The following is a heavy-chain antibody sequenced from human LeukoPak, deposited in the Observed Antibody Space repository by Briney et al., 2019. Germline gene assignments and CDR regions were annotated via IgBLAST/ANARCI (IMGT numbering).Heavy chain of an antibody. CDR2: IYYSGST. Sequence: SETLSLTCAVYGGSFSGYYWSWIRQPPGKGLEWIGYIYYSGSTNYNPSLKSRVTISVDTSKNQFSLKLSSVTAADTAVYYCARVFYGNRYSYGVRWFDPWGQGTLVTVSS. J-gene: IGHJ5*02. D-gene: IGHD5-18*01. CDR1: GGSFSGYY. V-gene: IGHV4-59*01. CDR3: ARVFYGNRYSYGVRWFDP.